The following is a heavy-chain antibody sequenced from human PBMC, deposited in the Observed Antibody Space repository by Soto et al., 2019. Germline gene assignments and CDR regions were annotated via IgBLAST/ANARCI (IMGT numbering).Heavy chain of an antibody. CDR3: ARLTTRYYYGMEV. D-gene: IGHD3-3*01. CDR1: GYSFTSYW. CDR2: IYPGDSDT. V-gene: IGHV5-51*01. Sequence: GESLQISCKGSGYSFTSYWIGCVRQMPGKGLEWMGIIYPGDSDTRYSPSFQGQVTISADKSISTAYLQWSSLKASDTAMYYCARLTTRYYYGMEVLGQGTTVTVSS. J-gene: IGHJ6*02.